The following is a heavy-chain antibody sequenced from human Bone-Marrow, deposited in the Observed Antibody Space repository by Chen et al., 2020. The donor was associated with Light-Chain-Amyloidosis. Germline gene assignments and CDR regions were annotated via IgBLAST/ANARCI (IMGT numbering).Heavy chain of an antibody. Sequence: QVQLVESGGGVVQPGRSLRLSCAASGFTFSSYGMHWVRQAPGKGLEWVALTWHDGTNKYFTDSVKGRFTISRDNSRNTLDLQMNSLRAEDTAVYYCARGSWSIYYHGMDVWGQGTTVTVSS. D-gene: IGHD6-13*01. CDR1: GFTFSSYG. CDR2: TWHDGTNK. V-gene: IGHV3-33*01. J-gene: IGHJ6*02. CDR3: ARGSWSIYYHGMDV.